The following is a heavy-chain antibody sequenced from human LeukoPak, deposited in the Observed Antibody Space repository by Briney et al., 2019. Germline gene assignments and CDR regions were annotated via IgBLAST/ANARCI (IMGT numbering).Heavy chain of an antibody. V-gene: IGHV1-69*04. CDR1: GGTFSSYA. Sequence: ASVKVSCKASGGTFSSYAISWVRQAPGQGLEWMGRIIPILGIANYAQKFQGRVTMTRDTSTSTVYMELSSLRSGDTAVYYCARAEFSGSSSFFDYWGQGTLVTVSS. CDR2: IIPILGIA. J-gene: IGHJ4*02. D-gene: IGHD1-26*01. CDR3: ARAEFSGSSSFFDY.